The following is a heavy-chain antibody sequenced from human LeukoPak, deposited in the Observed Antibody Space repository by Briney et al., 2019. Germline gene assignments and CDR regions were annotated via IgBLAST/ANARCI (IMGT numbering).Heavy chain of an antibody. J-gene: IGHJ5*02. CDR1: GGTFSSYA. CDR2: IIPILGIA. Sequence: SVKVSCKASGGTFSSYAISWVRQAPGQGLEWMGRIIPILGIANYAQKFQGRVTITADKSTSTAYMELSSLRSEDTAVYYCARDRIVVVPAAPNWFDPWGQGTLVTVSS. D-gene: IGHD2-2*01. CDR3: ARDRIVVVPAAPNWFDP. V-gene: IGHV1-69*04.